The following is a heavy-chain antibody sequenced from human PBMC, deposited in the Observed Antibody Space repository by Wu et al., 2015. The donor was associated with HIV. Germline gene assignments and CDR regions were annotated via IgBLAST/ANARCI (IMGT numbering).Heavy chain of an antibody. CDR3: ARLGYIAAAVNDAFDI. CDR2: INPSGGST. D-gene: IGHD6-13*01. CDR1: GYTFTSYY. J-gene: IGHJ3*02. V-gene: IGHV1-46*01. Sequence: QVQLVQSGAEVKKPGASVKVSCKASGYTFTSYYMHWVRQAPGQGLEWMGIINPSGGSTSYAQKFQGRVTMTRDTSTSTVYMELSSLRSEDTAVYYCARLGYIAAAVNDAFDIWGQGTMVTVSS.